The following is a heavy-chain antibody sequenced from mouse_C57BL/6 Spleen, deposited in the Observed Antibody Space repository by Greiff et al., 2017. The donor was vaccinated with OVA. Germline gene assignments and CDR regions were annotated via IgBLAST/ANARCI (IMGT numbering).Heavy chain of an antibody. V-gene: IGHV1-15*01. CDR2: IDPETGGT. D-gene: IGHD1-1*01. CDR3: TREGSTTVVERFAY. Sequence: QVQLQQPGAELVRPGASVTLSCKASGYTFTDYEMHWVKQTPVHGLAWIGAIDPETGGTAYNQKFKGKAILTADKSSSTAYMELRSLASEDSAVYYCTREGSTTVVERFAYWGQGTLVTVSA. CDR1: GYTFTDYE. J-gene: IGHJ3*01.